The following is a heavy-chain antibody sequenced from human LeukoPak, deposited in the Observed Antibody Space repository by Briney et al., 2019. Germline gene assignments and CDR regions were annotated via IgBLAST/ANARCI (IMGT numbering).Heavy chain of an antibody. D-gene: IGHD5-18*01. V-gene: IGHV1-2*02. Sequence: ASVKVSCKASGYTFTGYYMHWVRQAPGQGLEWMGWINPNSGGTNYAQKFQGRVTMTRDTSISTAYMELSRLRSDDTAVYDCARQWIQPGHYYGMDVWGQGTTVTVSS. J-gene: IGHJ6*02. CDR2: INPNSGGT. CDR3: ARQWIQPGHYYGMDV. CDR1: GYTFTGYY.